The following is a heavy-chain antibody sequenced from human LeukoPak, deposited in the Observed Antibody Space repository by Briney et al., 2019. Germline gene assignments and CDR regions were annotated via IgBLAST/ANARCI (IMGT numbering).Heavy chain of an antibody. CDR1: GFTFSSYW. J-gene: IGHJ4*02. V-gene: IGHV3-7*01. Sequence: GGSLRLSCAVSGFTFSSYWMTWVRQAPGKGLEGVANIKEDGSEKYCAGSVKGRFTISRDNAKNSLYLQMSRLRGEDTGVYYCARGTTSSPGLDYWGQGTPVTVSS. CDR2: IKEDGSEK. D-gene: IGHD6-6*01. CDR3: ARGTTSSPGLDY.